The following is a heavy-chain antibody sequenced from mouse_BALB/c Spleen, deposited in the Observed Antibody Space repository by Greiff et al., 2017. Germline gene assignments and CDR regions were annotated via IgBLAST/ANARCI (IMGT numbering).Heavy chain of an antibody. CDR3: ARGYYDYDGGYFDV. D-gene: IGHD2-4*01. Sequence: EVKLVESGGGLVQPGGSLRLSCATSGFTFSDFYMEWVRQPPGKRLEWIAASRNKANDYTTEYSASVKGRFIVSRDTSQSILYLQMNALRAEDTAIYYCARGYYDYDGGYFDVWGAGTTVTVSS. V-gene: IGHV7-1*02. CDR2: SRNKANDYTT. CDR1: GFTFSDFY. J-gene: IGHJ1*01.